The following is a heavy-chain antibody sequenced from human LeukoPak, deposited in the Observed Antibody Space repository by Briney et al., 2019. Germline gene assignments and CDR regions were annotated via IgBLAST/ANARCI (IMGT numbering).Heavy chain of an antibody. CDR3: ARDHAWAVAGLYFDY. CDR1: GGSISSGSYY. Sequence: PSQTLSLTCTVSGGSISSGSYYWSWIRQPAGKGLEWIGRIYTSGGTNYNPSLKSRVTISVDTSKNQFSLKLSSVTAADTAVYYCARDHAWAVAGLYFDYWGQGTLVTVSS. CDR2: IYTSGGT. D-gene: IGHD6-19*01. J-gene: IGHJ4*02. V-gene: IGHV4-61*02.